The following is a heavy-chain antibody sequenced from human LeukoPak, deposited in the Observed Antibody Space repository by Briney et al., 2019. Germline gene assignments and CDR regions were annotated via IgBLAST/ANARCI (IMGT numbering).Heavy chain of an antibody. V-gene: IGHV1-18*04. Sequence: ASVKVSCKASGYTFTGYYMHWVRQAPGQGLEWMGWISVYNGNTNYAQKFQGRVTMTTDTSTSTAYMELRSLRSDDTAVYYCARVQLWLELFDYWGQGTLVTVSS. CDR1: GYTFTGYY. D-gene: IGHD5-18*01. J-gene: IGHJ4*02. CDR2: ISVYNGNT. CDR3: ARVQLWLELFDY.